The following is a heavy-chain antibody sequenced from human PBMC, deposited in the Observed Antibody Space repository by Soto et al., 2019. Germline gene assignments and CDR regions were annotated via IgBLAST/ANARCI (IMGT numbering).Heavy chain of an antibody. CDR2: IIPIFGTA. J-gene: IGHJ4*02. D-gene: IGHD3-22*01. CDR1: GGTFSSYA. V-gene: IGHV1-69*13. CDR3: ARGQSDYYDSSGYLYYFDY. Sequence: GASVKVSCKASGGTFSSYAISWVRQAPGQGLEWMGGIIPIFGTANYAQKFQGRVTITADESTSTAYMELSSLRSEDTAVYYCARGQSDYYDSSGYLYYFDYWGQGTLVTV.